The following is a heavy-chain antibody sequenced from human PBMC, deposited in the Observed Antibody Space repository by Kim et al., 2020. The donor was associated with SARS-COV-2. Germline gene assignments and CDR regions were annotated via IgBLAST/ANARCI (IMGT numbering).Heavy chain of an antibody. CDR2: ISYDGSDK. CDR3: ARTSYGSGTTFSPLEY. Sequence: GGSLRLSCAASGPTFSDFGMHWVRQAPGKGLEWVALISYDGSDKHYADSVKGRFTISRDNSRNTLYLQMNRLRAEDTAMYYCARTSYGSGTTFSPLEYWG. V-gene: IGHV3-33*05. J-gene: IGHJ4*01. CDR1: GPTFSDFG. D-gene: IGHD3-10*01.